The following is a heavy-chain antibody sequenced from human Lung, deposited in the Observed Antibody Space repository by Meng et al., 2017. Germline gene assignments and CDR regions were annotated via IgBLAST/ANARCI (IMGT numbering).Heavy chain of an antibody. CDR1: GSSLSTSGVA. J-gene: IGHJ4*02. CDR3: AHSWGSGYYFGPLDY. CDR2: IYWDDEK. Sequence: QITLKESGPALVKPTQTFTLPCTLAGSSLSTSGVAVGWIRQPPGKALEWLALIYWDDEKRYSPSLKSRLTITKDTSKNHVVLTMTNMDPVNTATYYCAHSWGSGYYFGPLDYWGQGTLVTVSS. D-gene: IGHD3-22*01. V-gene: IGHV2-5*02.